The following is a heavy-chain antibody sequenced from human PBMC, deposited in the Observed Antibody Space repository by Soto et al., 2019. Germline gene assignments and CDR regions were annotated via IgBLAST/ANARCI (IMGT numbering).Heavy chain of an antibody. CDR1: SDSISSSSYT. Sequence: PSETLSLTCTVPSDSISSSSYTWAWIRKPPGKGLEWIGSIYYSGSTYYNPSLKSRVTVSVDTSKNQFSLKLSSVTAADTAVYYCARLHGYCISTSCSGYYAMDVWGQGTTVT. D-gene: IGHD2-2*01. CDR3: ARLHGYCISTSCSGYYAMDV. CDR2: IYYSGST. J-gene: IGHJ6*02. V-gene: IGHV4-39*01.